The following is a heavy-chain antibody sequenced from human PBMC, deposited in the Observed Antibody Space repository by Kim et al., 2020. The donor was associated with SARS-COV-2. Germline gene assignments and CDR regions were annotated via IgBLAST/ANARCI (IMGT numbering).Heavy chain of an antibody. D-gene: IGHD3-10*01. CDR2: IRGSAGTT. V-gene: IGHV3-23*01. CDR1: GFTFSNYA. J-gene: IGHJ4*02. Sequence: GGSLRLSCAASGFTFSNYAQNRVRQAPGKGLEWVSDIRGSAGTTHYADSVKGRFTISRDNSKNTLYLQMNSLRAEDTAVYYCARGSGLGSYDYWGQGTLVTVSS. CDR3: ARGSGLGSYDY.